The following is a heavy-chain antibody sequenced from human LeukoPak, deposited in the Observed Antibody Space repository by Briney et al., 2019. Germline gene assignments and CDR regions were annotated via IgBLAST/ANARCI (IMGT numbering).Heavy chain of an antibody. D-gene: IGHD3-16*01. J-gene: IGHJ4*02. V-gene: IGHV3-9*03. CDR3: AGLRGDGGAY. CDR2: ISWNSGSI. CDR1: EFTFSRYG. Sequence: GGSLRLSCAASEFTFSRYGMHWVRQAPGKGLEWVSGISWNSGSIGYADSVKGRFTISRDNAKNSLYLQMNSLRAEDMALYYCAGLRGDGGAYWGQGTLVTVSS.